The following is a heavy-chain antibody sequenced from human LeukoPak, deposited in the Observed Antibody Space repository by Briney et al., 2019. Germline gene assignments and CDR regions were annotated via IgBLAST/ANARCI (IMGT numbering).Heavy chain of an antibody. CDR1: GFTFSSYA. V-gene: IGHV3-30*02. CDR2: IWYDGSNK. Sequence: GGSLRLSCAASGFTFSSYAMHWVRQAPGKGLEWVAVIWYDGSNKYYADSVKGRFTISRDNSKNTLYLQMNSLRAEDTALYYCAKDTSPIAAAGTDAFDIWGQGTMVTVSS. CDR3: AKDTSPIAAAGTDAFDI. D-gene: IGHD6-13*01. J-gene: IGHJ3*02.